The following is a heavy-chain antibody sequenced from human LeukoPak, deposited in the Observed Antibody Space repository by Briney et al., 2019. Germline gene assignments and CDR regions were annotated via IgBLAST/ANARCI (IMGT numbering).Heavy chain of an antibody. CDR1: GYTFTSYY. Sequence: ASVKVSCKASGYTFTSYYMHWVRQAPEQGLEWMGIINPSGGSTSYAQKFQGRVTMTRDTSTSTVYMELSSLRFEDTAVYYCARRGYCSSTSCQDWFDPWGQGTLVTVSS. CDR2: INPSGGST. CDR3: ARRGYCSSTSCQDWFDP. V-gene: IGHV1-46*01. D-gene: IGHD2-2*01. J-gene: IGHJ5*02.